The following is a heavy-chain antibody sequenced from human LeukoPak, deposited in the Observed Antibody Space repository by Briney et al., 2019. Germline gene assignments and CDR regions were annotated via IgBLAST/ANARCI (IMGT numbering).Heavy chain of an antibody. V-gene: IGHV3-21*01. D-gene: IGHD4-11*01. CDR2: ISSSSSYI. Sequence: PGGSLRLSCAASGFTFSSYSMNWARQAPGKGLEWVSSISSSSSYIYYADSVKGRFTISRDNAKNSLYLQMNSLRAEDTAVYYCARGGLDYSNYRYYGMDVWGQGTTVTVSS. CDR1: GFTFSSYS. CDR3: ARGGLDYSNYRYYGMDV. J-gene: IGHJ6*02.